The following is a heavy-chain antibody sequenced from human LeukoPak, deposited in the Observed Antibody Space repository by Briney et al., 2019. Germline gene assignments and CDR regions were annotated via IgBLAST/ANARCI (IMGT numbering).Heavy chain of an antibody. CDR3: VKDLSVVGAHDSFDV. D-gene: IGHD1-26*01. Sequence: PGGSLRLSCAASGFIFSSYGMPWARQAPGKGLEWLTVISYDGNTIYYADCVKGRFTISRDNSKNTLYLQMNSLRIEDTAVYYCVKDLSVVGAHDSFDVCGQGTMVTVSS. J-gene: IGHJ3*01. CDR1: GFIFSSYG. V-gene: IGHV3-30*18. CDR2: ISYDGNTI.